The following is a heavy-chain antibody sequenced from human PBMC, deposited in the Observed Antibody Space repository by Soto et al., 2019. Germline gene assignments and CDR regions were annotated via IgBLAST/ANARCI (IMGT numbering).Heavy chain of an antibody. Sequence: GASVKVSCKASGYTFTSYGISWVRQAPGQGLEWMGWISAYNGNTNYAQKLQGRVTMTTDTSTSTAYMELRSLRSDDTAVYYCARDIDYGDFKPNWFDPWGQGTLVTVSS. CDR1: GYTFTSYG. V-gene: IGHV1-18*01. J-gene: IGHJ5*02. CDR2: ISAYNGNT. CDR3: ARDIDYGDFKPNWFDP. D-gene: IGHD4-17*01.